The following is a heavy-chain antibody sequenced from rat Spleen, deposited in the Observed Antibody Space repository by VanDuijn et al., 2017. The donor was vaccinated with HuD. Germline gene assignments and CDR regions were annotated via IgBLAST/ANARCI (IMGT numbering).Heavy chain of an antibody. CDR2: ISYDGSST. CDR3: ARHGDYTTDYYYWYFDF. Sequence: EVQLVESGGGLVQPGRSLKLSCAASGFTFSDYYMAWVRQAPTKGLEWVAIISYDGSSTSYRDSVKGRFTISRDNAKSTLYLLMNSLRSEDTATYYCARHGDYTTDYYYWYFDFWGPGTMVTVSS. CDR1: GFTFSDYY. D-gene: IGHD1-6*01. J-gene: IGHJ1*01. V-gene: IGHV5-22*01.